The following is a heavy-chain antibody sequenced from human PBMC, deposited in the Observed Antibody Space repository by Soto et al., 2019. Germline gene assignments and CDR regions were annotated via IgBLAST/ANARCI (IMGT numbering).Heavy chain of an antibody. CDR3: ARSAYYYDSSGYLYPLDY. V-gene: IGHV1-69*12. CDR1: GGTFSSYA. CDR2: IIPIFGTA. D-gene: IGHD3-22*01. Sequence: QVQLVQSGAEVKKPGSSVKVSCKASGGTFSSYAISWVRQAPGQGLEWMGGIIPIFGTANYAQKLQGRVTITADESTSTAYMELSSLRSEDTAVYYCARSAYYYDSSGYLYPLDYWGQGTLVTVSS. J-gene: IGHJ4*02.